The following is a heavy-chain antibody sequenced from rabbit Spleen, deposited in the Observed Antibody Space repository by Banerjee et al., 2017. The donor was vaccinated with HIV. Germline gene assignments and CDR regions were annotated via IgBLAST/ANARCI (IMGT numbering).Heavy chain of an antibody. V-gene: IGHV1S45*01. CDR3: ARDLTGVIGWNFGW. CDR1: GFSFSRSYD. Sequence: QEQVKETGGGLVQPGGSLTLTCTASGFSFSRSYDMCWVRQAPGKGLEWIACIYTGNAKSYYAGWARGRFTISRTSSTTVTLRMTSLTVADTATYFCARDLTGVIGWNFGWWGPGTLVTVS. J-gene: IGHJ6*01. CDR2: IYTGNAKS. D-gene: IGHD4-1*01.